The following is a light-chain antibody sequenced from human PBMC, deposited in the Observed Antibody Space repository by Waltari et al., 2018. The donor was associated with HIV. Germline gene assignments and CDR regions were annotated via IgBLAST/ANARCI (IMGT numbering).Light chain of an antibody. CDR3: QQYATSPT. Sequence: DILLTQTPGTLSLSPGQRATLSCWASQIIRDNFFAWYQQRPGQAPRLLMFAASSRATGIPDRFTGSGSGTEFSLTIARLEPEDYAVYYCQQYATSPTFGNGTKVEV. V-gene: IGKV3-20*01. CDR2: AAS. CDR1: QIIRDNF. J-gene: IGKJ1*01.